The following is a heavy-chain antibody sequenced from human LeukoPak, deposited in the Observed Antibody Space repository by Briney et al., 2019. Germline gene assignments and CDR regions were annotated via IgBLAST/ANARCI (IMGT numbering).Heavy chain of an antibody. J-gene: IGHJ4*02. CDR1: GFTFISYS. V-gene: IGHV3-21*01. Sequence: GGSLRLSCAASGFTFISYSMNWVRQAPGKGLEWVSSISSSSSYIYYADSVKGRFTISRDNAKNSLYLQMNSLRAEDTAVYYCARGTTGIAVAEFDYWGQGTLVTVSS. CDR2: ISSSSSYI. D-gene: IGHD6-19*01. CDR3: ARGTTGIAVAEFDY.